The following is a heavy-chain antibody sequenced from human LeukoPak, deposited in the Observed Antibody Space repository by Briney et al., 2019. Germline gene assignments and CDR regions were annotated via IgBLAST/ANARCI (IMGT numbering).Heavy chain of an antibody. CDR3: ARARLSTSYYYDSSGYYKGTFDY. CDR2: ISAYNGNT. CDR1: GYTLTSYG. D-gene: IGHD3-22*01. J-gene: IGHJ4*02. Sequence: GASVKVSCKASGYTLTSYGISWVRQAPGQGLELMGWISAYNGNTNYAQKLQGRVTMTTDTSTSTAYMELRSLRSDDTAVYYCARARLSTSYYYDSSGYYKGTFDYWGQGTLVTVSS. V-gene: IGHV1-18*01.